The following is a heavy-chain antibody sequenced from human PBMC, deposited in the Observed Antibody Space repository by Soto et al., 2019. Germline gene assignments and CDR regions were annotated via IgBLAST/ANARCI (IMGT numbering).Heavy chain of an antibody. CDR3: AKERSAVATTPDLDY. D-gene: IGHD5-12*01. CDR1: GFTFSSFG. CDR2: ASYDGSYK. J-gene: IGHJ4*02. Sequence: QVQLVESGGGVVQPGRSLRLSCAASGFTFSSFGMHWVRQAPGKGLEWVAVASYDGSYKYYADSVKGRFTISRDNSKNTQYLQLNRLKAEEAAGYYCAKERSAVATTPDLDYWGQGTLVAGAS. V-gene: IGHV3-30*18.